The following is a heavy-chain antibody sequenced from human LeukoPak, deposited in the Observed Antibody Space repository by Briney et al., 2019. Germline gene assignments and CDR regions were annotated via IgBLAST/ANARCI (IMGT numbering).Heavy chain of an antibody. CDR2: IKQDGSEK. J-gene: IGHJ4*02. V-gene: IGHV3-7*01. CDR1: GFTFSDYY. CDR3: ASTFAGRRE. D-gene: IGHD3-16*01. Sequence: GGSLRLSCVASGFTFSDYYMSWVRQAPGKGLEWVANIKQDGSEKYYVDSVKGRFTISRDNAKSSLYLQMNSLRAEDTAVYYCASTFAGRREWGQGTLVTVSS.